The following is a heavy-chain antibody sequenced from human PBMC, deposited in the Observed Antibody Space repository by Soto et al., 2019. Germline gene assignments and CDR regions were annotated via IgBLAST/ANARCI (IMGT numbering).Heavy chain of an antibody. CDR2: ISSSGSTI. CDR1: GFTFSDYY. V-gene: IGHV3-11*01. D-gene: IGHD3-16*01. J-gene: IGHJ3*02. CDR3: ASADTKVHLGGRTQRGGYAFDI. Sequence: QVQLVESGGGLVKPGGSLRLSCAASGFTFSDYYMSWIRQAPGKGLEWVSYISSSGSTIYYSDSVKGRFTISRDNAKNSRYLQRNSLRADDTAVYYCASADTKVHLGGRTQRGGYAFDIWGQGTMVTVSS.